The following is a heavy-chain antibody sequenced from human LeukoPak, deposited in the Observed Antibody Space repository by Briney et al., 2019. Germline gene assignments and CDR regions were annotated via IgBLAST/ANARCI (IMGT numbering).Heavy chain of an antibody. CDR1: GGSISSYY. Sequence: SETLSLTCTVPGGSISSYYWSWIRQPAGKGLEWIGRIYTSGSTNYNPSLKSRVTMSVDTSKNQFSLKLSSVTAADTAVYYCARSRSSGSYYTFDYWGQGTLVTVSS. J-gene: IGHJ4*02. V-gene: IGHV4-4*07. D-gene: IGHD3-22*01. CDR3: ARSRSSGSYYTFDY. CDR2: IYTSGST.